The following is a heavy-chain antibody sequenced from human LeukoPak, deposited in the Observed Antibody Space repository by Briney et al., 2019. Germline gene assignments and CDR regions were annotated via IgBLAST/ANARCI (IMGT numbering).Heavy chain of an antibody. CDR1: GYSISTGYY. CDR3: ARRIVPAAMANWFDP. CDR2: FYHGGST. V-gene: IGHV4-38-2*02. D-gene: IGHD2-2*01. Sequence: SETLSLTCTVSGYSISTGYYWDWIRQPPGKGLEWIGTFYHGGSTYYNPSLKSRVTISVDTSKNQFSLNLTSVTAADTAVYYCARRIVPAAMANWFDPWGQGTLVTVSS. J-gene: IGHJ5*02.